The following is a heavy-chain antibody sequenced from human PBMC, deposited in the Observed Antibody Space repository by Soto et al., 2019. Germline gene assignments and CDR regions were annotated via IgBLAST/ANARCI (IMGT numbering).Heavy chain of an antibody. J-gene: IGHJ4*02. CDR3: ARVLGTTVTTAFFDY. V-gene: IGHV4-30-2*01. CDR2: IYHSGST. D-gene: IGHD4-17*01. Sequence: QLQLQESGSGLVKPSQTLSLTCAVSGGSISSGGYSWSWIRQPPGKGLEWIGYIYHSGSTYYNPSLKSRVTISVDRSKNQFSLKLSSVTAADTAVYYCARVLGTTVTTAFFDYWGQGTLVTVSS. CDR1: GGSISSGGYS.